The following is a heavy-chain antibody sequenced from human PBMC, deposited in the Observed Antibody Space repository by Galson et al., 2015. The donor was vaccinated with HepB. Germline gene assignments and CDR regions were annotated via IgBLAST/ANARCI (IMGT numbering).Heavy chain of an antibody. CDR2: ISYDGSNK. CDR3: ARTWIQLWGYFDY. D-gene: IGHD5-18*01. Sequence: SLRLSCAASGFTFSSYAMHWVRQAPGKGLEWVAVISYDGSNKYYADSVKGRFTISRDNSKNTLYLQMNSLRAEDTAVYYCARTWIQLWGYFDYWGQGTLVTVSS. V-gene: IGHV3-30*04. J-gene: IGHJ4*02. CDR1: GFTFSSYA.